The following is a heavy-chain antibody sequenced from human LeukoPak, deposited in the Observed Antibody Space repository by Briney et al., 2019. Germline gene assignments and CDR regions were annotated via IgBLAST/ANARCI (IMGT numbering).Heavy chain of an antibody. D-gene: IGHD1-1*01. CDR2: FDPEDGET. CDR1: GYTLTELS. J-gene: IGHJ4*02. CDR3: ATPSGPRTSESFDY. Sequence: ASVKVSCKVSGYTLTELSMHWVRQAPGKGLEWMGGFDPEDGETIYAQKFQGRVTMTEDTSTDTAYMEPSSLRSEDTAVYYCATPSGPRTSESFDYWGQGTLVTVSS. V-gene: IGHV1-24*01.